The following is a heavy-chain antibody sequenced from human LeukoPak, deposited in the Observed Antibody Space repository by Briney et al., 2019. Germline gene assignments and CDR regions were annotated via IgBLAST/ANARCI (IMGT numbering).Heavy chain of an antibody. CDR3: ARSSAGSYYNFDY. V-gene: IGHV3-48*02. D-gene: IGHD3-10*01. Sequence: PGGSLRLSCAASGFTLGSYSMNWVRQAPGKGLEWISYISSSSSTIYYADSVRGRFTISRDNAKNSLYLQMNSLRDEDTAVYYCARSSAGSYYNFDYWGQGTQVSVSS. J-gene: IGHJ4*02. CDR2: ISSSSSTI. CDR1: GFTLGSYS.